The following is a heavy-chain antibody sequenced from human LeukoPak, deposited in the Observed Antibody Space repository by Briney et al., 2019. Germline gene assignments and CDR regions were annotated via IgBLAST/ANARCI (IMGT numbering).Heavy chain of an antibody. D-gene: IGHD6-19*01. CDR1: GFTFSSYE. CDR3: ARDLKTSGWYGDFDY. V-gene: IGHV3-48*03. CDR2: ISSSSSTI. J-gene: IGHJ4*02. Sequence: GGSLRLACAASGFTFSSYEMNWVRQAPGKGLEWVSYISSSSSTIYYADSVKGRFTISRDNAKNTVYLEMNSLRAEDTAVYYCARDLKTSGWYGDFDYWGQGTLVTVSS.